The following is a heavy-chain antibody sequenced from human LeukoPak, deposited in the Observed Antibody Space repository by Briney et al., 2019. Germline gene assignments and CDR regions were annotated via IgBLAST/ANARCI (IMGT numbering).Heavy chain of an antibody. CDR2: IYYSGST. V-gene: IGHV4-59*08. CDR1: GGSISSYY. CDR3: ARQDAGGSALDY. J-gene: IGHJ4*02. Sequence: SETLSLTCTVSGGSISSYYWSWIRQPPGKGLEWIGYIYYSGSTNYNPSLKSRVTISVDTSKNQFSLKLSSVTAADTAVYYCARQDAGGSALDYWGQGTLVTVSS. D-gene: IGHD3-10*01.